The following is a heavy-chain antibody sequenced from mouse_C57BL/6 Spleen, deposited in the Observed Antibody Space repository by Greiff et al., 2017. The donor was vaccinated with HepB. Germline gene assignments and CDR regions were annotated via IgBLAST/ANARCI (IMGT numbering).Heavy chain of an antibody. CDR3: AKGLYDYDWFAY. Sequence: VQLQQPGAELVMPGASVKLSCKASGYTFTSYWMHWVKQRPGQGLEWIGEIDPSDSYTNYNQKFKGKSTLTVDKSSSTAYMQLSSLTSEDSAVYYCAKGLYDYDWFAYWGQGTLVTVSA. J-gene: IGHJ3*01. CDR2: IDPSDSYT. V-gene: IGHV1-69*01. D-gene: IGHD2-4*01. CDR1: GYTFTSYW.